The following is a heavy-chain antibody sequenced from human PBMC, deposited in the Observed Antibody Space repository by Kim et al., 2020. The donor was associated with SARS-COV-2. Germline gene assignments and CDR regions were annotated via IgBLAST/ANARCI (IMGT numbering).Heavy chain of an antibody. CDR3: ASPYGDRFDY. D-gene: IGHD4-17*01. V-gene: IGHV4-39*01. J-gene: IGHJ4*02. Sequence: SETLSLTCTVSGGSISSSSYYWGWIRQPPGKGLEWIGSIYYSGSTYYNPSLKSRVTISVDTSKNQFSLKLSSVTAADTAVYYCASPYGDRFDYWGQGTLVTVSS. CDR1: GGSISSSSYY. CDR2: IYYSGST.